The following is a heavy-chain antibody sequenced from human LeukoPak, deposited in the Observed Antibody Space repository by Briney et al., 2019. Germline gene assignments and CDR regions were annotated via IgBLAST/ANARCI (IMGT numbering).Heavy chain of an antibody. CDR2: IRQDGGEK. CDR1: GFTFSTYW. Sequence: GGSLRLSCAASGFTFSTYWMSWVRQVPGKGLEWVANIRQDGGEKYYVDSVKGRFTISRDNAKNSLYLQMNSLRVEDTAVYYCARDGRPLDYWGQGTLVTVSS. CDR3: ARDGRPLDY. V-gene: IGHV3-7*03. J-gene: IGHJ4*02.